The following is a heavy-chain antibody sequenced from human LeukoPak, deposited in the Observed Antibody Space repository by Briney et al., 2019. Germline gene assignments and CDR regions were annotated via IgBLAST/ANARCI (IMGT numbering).Heavy chain of an antibody. D-gene: IGHD3-22*01. J-gene: IGHJ4*02. CDR1: GGSISSYY. CDR2: IYYSGST. CDR3: ARRNYYDSSGFPFDY. V-gene: IGHV4-59*01. Sequence: SETLSLTCTVSGGSISSYYWSWIRQPPGKGLEWIGYIYYSGSTNYNPSLKSRVTISVDTSKNQLSLKLSSVTAADTAVYYCARRNYYDSSGFPFDYWGQGTLVTVSS.